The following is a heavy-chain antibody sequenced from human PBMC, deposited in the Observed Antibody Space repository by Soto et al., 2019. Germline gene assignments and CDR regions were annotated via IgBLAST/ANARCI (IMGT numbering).Heavy chain of an antibody. Sequence: GGSLRLSCAASGFTFSSYAMHWVRQAPGKGLEWVAVISYDGSNKYYADSVKGRFTISRDNSKNTLYLQMNSLRAEDTAVYYCARDSSGWYNYWGQGTLVTVSS. CDR3: ARDSSGWYNY. J-gene: IGHJ4*02. V-gene: IGHV3-30-3*01. CDR2: ISYDGSNK. CDR1: GFTFSSYA. D-gene: IGHD6-19*01.